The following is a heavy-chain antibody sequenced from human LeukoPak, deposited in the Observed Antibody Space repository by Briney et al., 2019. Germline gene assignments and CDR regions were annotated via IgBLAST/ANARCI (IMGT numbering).Heavy chain of an antibody. CDR1: GFAFSRYW. CDR2: IRSDGSVT. CDR3: VLPSSEADGAG. V-gene: IGHV3-74*01. Sequence: GGSLRLSCAASGFAFSRYWMHWLRQTPGEGLVWVARIRSDGSVTNYADYVKGRFTVSRDNAKNTLFLQMNSLKVEDTAVYYCVLPSSEADGAGGGQGTLVTVSS. D-gene: IGHD3-22*01. J-gene: IGHJ4*02.